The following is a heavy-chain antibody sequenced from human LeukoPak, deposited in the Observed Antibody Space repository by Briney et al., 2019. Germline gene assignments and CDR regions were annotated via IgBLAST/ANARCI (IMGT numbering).Heavy chain of an antibody. CDR2: ISWDGGST. D-gene: IGHD2-15*01. CDR1: GFTFDDYT. J-gene: IGHJ3*02. Sequence: GGSLRLSCAASGFTFDDYTMHWVRQAPGKGLEWVSLISWDGGSTYHADSVKGRFTISRDNSKNSLYLQMNSLRTEDTALYYCAKDIGGYCSGGSCYSGGAFDIWGQGTMVTVSS. CDR3: AKDIGGYCSGGSCYSGGAFDI. V-gene: IGHV3-43*01.